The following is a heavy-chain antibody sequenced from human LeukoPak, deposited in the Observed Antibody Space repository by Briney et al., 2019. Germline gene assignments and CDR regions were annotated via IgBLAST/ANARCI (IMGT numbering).Heavy chain of an antibody. CDR2: IYWNSDTV. Sequence: PGGSLRLSCAASGFTFDDYAMHWVRQVPGKGLEWVSGIYWNSDTVGYADSVKGRFTISRDNSKNTLYLQMNSLRAEDTAVYYCAKGTDIVVVVAASAEDYWGQGTLVTVSS. CDR3: AKGTDIVVVVAASAEDY. V-gene: IGHV3-9*01. J-gene: IGHJ4*02. D-gene: IGHD2-15*01. CDR1: GFTFDDYA.